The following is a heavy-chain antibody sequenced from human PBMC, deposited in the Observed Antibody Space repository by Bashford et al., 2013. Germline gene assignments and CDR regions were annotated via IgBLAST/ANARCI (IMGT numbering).Heavy chain of an antibody. V-gene: IGHV3-21*01. CDR2: SGVGGRST. J-gene: IGHJ4*02. D-gene: IGHD6-19*01. Sequence: VRQAPGKGLEWVSSSGVGGRSTSYLDSVKGRFTVSRDDALETLYLQMHDLRVEDTAVYYCARGDPVAGFDYWGQGTLVTVSS. CDR3: ARGDPVAGFDY.